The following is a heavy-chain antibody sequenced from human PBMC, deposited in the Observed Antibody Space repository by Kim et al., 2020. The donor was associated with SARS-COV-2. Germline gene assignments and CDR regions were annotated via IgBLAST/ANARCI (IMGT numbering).Heavy chain of an antibody. V-gene: IGHV1-2*02. J-gene: IGHJ5*02. CDR1: GYTFTDYY. CDR2: INPKSGGT. D-gene: IGHD3-3*01. Sequence: ASVKVSCKASGYTFTDYYLHWVRQAPGQGLEWMGWINPKSGGTSYAQKFQGRVTMTSDTSISTGYMELSRLRSDDTAVYYFARPGPVYDFWSGTYNWFDPWGQGTLVTVSS. CDR3: ARPGPVYDFWSGTYNWFDP.